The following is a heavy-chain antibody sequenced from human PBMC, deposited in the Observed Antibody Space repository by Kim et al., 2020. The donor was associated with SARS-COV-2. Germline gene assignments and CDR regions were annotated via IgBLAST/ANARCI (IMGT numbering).Heavy chain of an antibody. Sequence: GGSLRLSCAASGFTFSSYAMSWVRQAPGKGLEWVSAISGSGGSTYYADSVKGRFTISRDNSKNTLYLQMNSLRAEDTAVYYCAKDYCSSTSCSQFDAFDIWGQGTMVTVSS. D-gene: IGHD2-2*01. J-gene: IGHJ3*02. CDR3: AKDYCSSTSCSQFDAFDI. CDR1: GFTFSSYA. CDR2: ISGSGGST. V-gene: IGHV3-23*01.